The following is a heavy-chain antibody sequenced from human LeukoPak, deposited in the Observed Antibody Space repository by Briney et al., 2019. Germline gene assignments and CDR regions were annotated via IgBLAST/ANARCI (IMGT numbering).Heavy chain of an antibody. CDR2: INLDGRQR. CDR3: AKCMRGIVGARSTQHYYYYYMDV. D-gene: IGHD1-26*01. CDR1: GFTFSNYW. Sequence: PGGSLRLSCVVSGFTFSNYWMSWVRQAPGKGLEWVANINLDGRQRFYVDSVKGRLTISRASTENSLYLQMNSLRAEDTAVYYCAKCMRGIVGARSTQHYYYYYMDVWGKGTTVTISS. J-gene: IGHJ6*03. V-gene: IGHV3-7*01.